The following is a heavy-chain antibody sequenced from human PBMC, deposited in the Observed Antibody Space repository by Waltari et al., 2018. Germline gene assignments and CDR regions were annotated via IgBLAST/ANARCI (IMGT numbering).Heavy chain of an antibody. D-gene: IGHD5-18*01. CDR1: GFPFSSHW. J-gene: IGHJ4*02. CDR3: ASGGGYSYGYGGGFDY. V-gene: IGHV3-7*01. Sequence: VRLLESGGGWVQPGGPLRLPLPASGFPFSSHWMGWVRPAPGKGLEWVANIKQDGSEKYYVDSVKGRFTISRDNAKNSLYLQMNSLRAEDTAVYYCASGGGYSYGYGGGFDYWGQGTLVTVSS. CDR2: IKQDGSEK.